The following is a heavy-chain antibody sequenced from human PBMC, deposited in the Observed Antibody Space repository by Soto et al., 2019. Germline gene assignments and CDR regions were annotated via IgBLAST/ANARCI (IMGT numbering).Heavy chain of an antibody. CDR2: ISSSSSYI. Sequence: EVQLVESGGGLVKPGGSLRLSCAASGFTFSSYSMNWVRQAPGKGLEWVSSISSSSSYIYYADSVKGRFSISRDNAKNSLYLQMNSLRAEDTAVYYCARESCSSTSCYKDYYYYYGMDVWGQGTTVTVSS. J-gene: IGHJ6*02. V-gene: IGHV3-21*01. CDR1: GFTFSSYS. D-gene: IGHD2-2*01. CDR3: ARESCSSTSCYKDYYYYYGMDV.